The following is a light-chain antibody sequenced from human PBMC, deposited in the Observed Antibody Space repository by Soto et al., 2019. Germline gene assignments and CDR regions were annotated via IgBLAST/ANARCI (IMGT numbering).Light chain of an antibody. J-gene: IGKJ1*01. CDR3: QQYCRPGT. Sequence: IGLTQSPGTLSLSKGERATLSCRASQSVSSNLAWYQQKPGQAPRLLIYGASNRATGIPDRFSGSGSGTDFTLTISRLEPEDFAVYYWQQYCRPGTFGQGTKVDI. CDR1: QSVSSN. CDR2: GAS. V-gene: IGKV3-20*01.